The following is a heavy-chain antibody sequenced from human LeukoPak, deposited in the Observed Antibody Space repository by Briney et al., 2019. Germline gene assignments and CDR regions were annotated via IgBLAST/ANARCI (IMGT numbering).Heavy chain of an antibody. D-gene: IGHD5-18*01. J-gene: IGHJ4*02. Sequence: ASVKVSCKASGYTFNGYYIHWVRPAPGQGREWMGWINPNSGGTNHEQKFQGRVTMTRDTSINTAYMELSRLRFDDTAVYYCARGAMGTRGDRAMVADYWGQGTLVTVS. CDR2: INPNSGGT. CDR1: GYTFNGYY. CDR3: ARGAMGTRGDRAMVADY. V-gene: IGHV1-2*02.